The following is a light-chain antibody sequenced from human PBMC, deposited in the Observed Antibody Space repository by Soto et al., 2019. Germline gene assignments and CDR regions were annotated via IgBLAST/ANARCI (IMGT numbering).Light chain of an antibody. CDR2: GAS. J-gene: IGKJ1*01. CDR1: QSVSSSY. V-gene: IGKV3-20*01. CDR3: QQYGDSLLT. Sequence: EIVLTQSPGTLSLSPGERATLSCRASQSVSSSYLAWYQQKPGQAPRLLIYGASTRATGIPARFSGSGSGTDFTLIISRLEPEDFAVYYCQQYGDSLLTFGQGTKVDIK.